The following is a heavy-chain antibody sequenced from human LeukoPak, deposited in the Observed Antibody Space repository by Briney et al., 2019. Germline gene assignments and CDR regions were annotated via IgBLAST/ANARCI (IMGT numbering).Heavy chain of an antibody. CDR3: ARQTGWGLFSLP. CDR1: GVSISSSNSY. Sequence: WETLTLTCTVSGVSISSSNSYWGWIRQPPGKGLEWIGSIYYSGKTYSHASLKSQVSISINTSNNHFSLRRTSVTAADTAVYLCARQTGWGLFSLPGGQGTRVTVST. J-gene: IGHJ4*02. CDR2: IYYSGKT. D-gene: IGHD3/OR15-3a*01. V-gene: IGHV4-39*01.